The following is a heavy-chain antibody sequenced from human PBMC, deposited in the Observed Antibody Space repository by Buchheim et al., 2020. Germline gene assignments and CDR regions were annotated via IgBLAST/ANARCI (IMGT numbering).Heavy chain of an antibody. CDR3: AREAQVPYDSSGYLVGYFDY. CDR2: IKQDGRET. J-gene: IGHJ4*02. CDR1: GFSFGNYW. V-gene: IGHV3-7*01. D-gene: IGHD3-22*01. Sequence: EVQLMESGGGLVQPGGSLRLSCATSGFSFGNYWMSWVRQAPGKGLEWVANIKQDGRETYYVDSVRGRFTISRDNAKSSLYLQMNSLRVDDTAVYYCAREAQVPYDSSGYLVGYFDYWGQGTL.